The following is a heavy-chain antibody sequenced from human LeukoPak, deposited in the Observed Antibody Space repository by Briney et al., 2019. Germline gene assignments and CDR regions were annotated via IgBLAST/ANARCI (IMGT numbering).Heavy chain of an antibody. CDR2: INHSGST. D-gene: IGHD6-13*01. CDR1: GGSFSGYY. V-gene: IGHV4-34*01. CDR3: ASTKIAAAGTSPLD. Sequence: SETLSLTCAVYGGSFSGYYWSWIRQPPGKGLEWIGEINHSGSTNYNPSLKSRVTISVDTSKNQFSLELSSVTAADTAVYYCASTKIAAAGTSPLDWGQGTLVTVSS. J-gene: IGHJ4*02.